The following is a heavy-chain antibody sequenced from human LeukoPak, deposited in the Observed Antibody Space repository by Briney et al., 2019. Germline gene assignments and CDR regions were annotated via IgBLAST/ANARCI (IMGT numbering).Heavy chain of an antibody. CDR3: ARWEMRGTAHQLDY. V-gene: IGHV3-7*01. D-gene: IGHD1-7*01. J-gene: IGHJ4*02. CDR1: GFTLSNHW. CDR2: IKEDGSQK. Sequence: GGSLRLSCAASGFTLSNHWMSWVRQAPGKGLEWVANIKEDGSQKYYLDSVKGRFTISRDNAKNSMYLQMNSLRAEDTAVYYRARWEMRGTAHQLDYWGQGTLVTVSS.